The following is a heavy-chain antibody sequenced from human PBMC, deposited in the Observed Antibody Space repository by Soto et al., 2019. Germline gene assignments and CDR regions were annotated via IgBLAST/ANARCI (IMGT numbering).Heavy chain of an antibody. D-gene: IGHD6-19*01. V-gene: IGHV1-2*04. J-gene: IGHJ3*02. CDR2: INPNSGGT. CDR1: GYTFTGYY. Sequence: ASVKVSCKASGYTFTGYYMHWVRQAPGQGLEWMGWINPNSGGTNYAQKFQGWVTMTRDTSISTAYMELSRLRSDDTAVYYCARGQREQWLARAFDIWGQGTMVTVSS. CDR3: ARGQREQWLARAFDI.